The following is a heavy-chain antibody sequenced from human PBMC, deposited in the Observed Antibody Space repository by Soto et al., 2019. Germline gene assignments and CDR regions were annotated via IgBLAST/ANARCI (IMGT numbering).Heavy chain of an antibody. CDR3: ARDNSGDFWSGYSHYYFDY. J-gene: IGHJ4*02. D-gene: IGHD3-3*01. CDR1: GYTLTSYG. CDR2: IGAYSGHT. V-gene: IGHV1-18*01. Sequence: ASVKVSCKTSGYTLTSYGISWVRQAPGQGPEWMGWIGAYSGHTNYAQKFQGRLTMTTDTSTRIAYMELRSLRSDDTALYYCARDNSGDFWSGYSHYYFDYWGQGTLVTVSS.